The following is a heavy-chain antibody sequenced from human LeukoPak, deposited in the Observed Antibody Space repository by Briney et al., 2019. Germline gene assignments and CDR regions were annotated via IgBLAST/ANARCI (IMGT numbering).Heavy chain of an antibody. Sequence: GASVKVSCKASGYTFTGYYMHWVRQAPGQGLEWMGWINPNSGGTNCRVTMTRDTSISTAYMELSRLRSDDTAVYYCARGVGRGAIHIWGQGTMVTVSS. V-gene: IGHV1-2*02. CDR1: GYTFTGYY. CDR3: ARGVGRGAIHI. CDR2: INPNSGGT. J-gene: IGHJ3*02. D-gene: IGHD3-10*01.